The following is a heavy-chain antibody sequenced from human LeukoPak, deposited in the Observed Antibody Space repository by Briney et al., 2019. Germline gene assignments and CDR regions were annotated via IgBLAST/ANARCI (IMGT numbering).Heavy chain of an antibody. CDR3: ARDSPDRGIAVAVEGRLGPFDY. J-gene: IGHJ4*02. Sequence: SQTLSLTCALSGDSVSSNSAAWHWLRQSPSRGLEWLGSTYYRSKWYNDYAVSVKSRITINPDTAKNQFSLQLNSVTPEDTAVYYCARDSPDRGIAVAVEGRLGPFDYWGQGTLVTVSS. D-gene: IGHD6-19*01. CDR1: GDSVSSNSAA. CDR2: TYYRSKWYN. V-gene: IGHV6-1*01.